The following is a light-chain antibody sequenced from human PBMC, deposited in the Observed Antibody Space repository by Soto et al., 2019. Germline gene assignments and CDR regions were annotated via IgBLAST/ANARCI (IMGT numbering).Light chain of an antibody. J-gene: IGLJ1*01. Sequence: QSVLTQPPSASGSPGQSVTISCTGTSFDVGGYNYVSWYQQHPGKAPQVLMYEVSKRPSGVPDRFSGSKSGNTASLTVSCLQAEDEADYYCSASAGSPYLYVFGSGTKLTVL. CDR3: SASAGSPYLYV. V-gene: IGLV2-8*01. CDR1: SFDVGGYNY. CDR2: EVS.